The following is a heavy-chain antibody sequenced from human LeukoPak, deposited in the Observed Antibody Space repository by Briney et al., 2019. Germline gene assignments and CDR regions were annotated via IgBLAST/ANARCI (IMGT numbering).Heavy chain of an antibody. J-gene: IGHJ3*02. CDR3: ANYCSSSSCHTRRAFDI. CDR2: INHSGST. V-gene: IGHV4-34*01. Sequence: SETLSLTCAVYGGSFSGYYWSWIRQPPGKGLEWIGEINHSGSTNYNPSLKSRVTISVDTSKNQFSLKLSSVTAADTAVYYCANYCSSSSCHTRRAFDIWGQGTMVTVSS. D-gene: IGHD2-2*02. CDR1: GGSFSGYY.